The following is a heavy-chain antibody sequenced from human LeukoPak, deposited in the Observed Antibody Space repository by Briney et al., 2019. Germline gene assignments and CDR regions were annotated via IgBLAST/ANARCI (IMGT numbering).Heavy chain of an antibody. CDR3: ASTAYYYDSSGYEYFQH. CDR2: IYYSGST. CDR1: GGSISSYY. Sequence: PSETLSLTCTVSGGSISSYYWSWSRQPPGKGLEWIGYIYYSGSTNYNPSLKSRVTISVDTSKNQFSLKLSSVTAADTAVYYCASTAYYYDSSGYEYFQHWGQGTLVTVSS. V-gene: IGHV4-59*01. D-gene: IGHD3-22*01. J-gene: IGHJ1*01.